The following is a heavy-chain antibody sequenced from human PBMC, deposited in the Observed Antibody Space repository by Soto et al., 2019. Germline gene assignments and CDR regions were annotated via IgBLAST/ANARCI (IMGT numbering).Heavy chain of an antibody. J-gene: IGHJ4*02. D-gene: IGHD3-10*01. V-gene: IGHV3-15*07. Sequence: GGSLRLSCAASGFTFSNAWMNWVLQAPGKGLEWVGRIKSKTDGGTTDYAAPVKGRFTISRDDSKNTLYLKMNSLKTEDTAVYYCTTDVMVRGATYFDYWGQGTLVTVSS. CDR1: GFTFSNAW. CDR2: IKSKTDGGTT. CDR3: TTDVMVRGATYFDY.